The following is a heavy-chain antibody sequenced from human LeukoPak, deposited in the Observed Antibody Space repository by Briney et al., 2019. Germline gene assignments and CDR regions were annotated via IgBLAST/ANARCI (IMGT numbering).Heavy chain of an antibody. CDR1: GYTFTGYY. D-gene: IGHD2-2*02. CDR2: INPNSGGT. J-gene: IGHJ5*02. V-gene: IGHV1-2*02. Sequence: RASVKVSCKASGYTFTGYYMHWVRQAPGQGLEWMGWINPNSGGTNYAQKFQGRVTMTRDTSISTAYMELSRLRSDDTAVYYCARAFRRGVCSSTSCYKLPMAFDPWGQGTLVTVSS. CDR3: ARAFRRGVCSSTSCYKLPMAFDP.